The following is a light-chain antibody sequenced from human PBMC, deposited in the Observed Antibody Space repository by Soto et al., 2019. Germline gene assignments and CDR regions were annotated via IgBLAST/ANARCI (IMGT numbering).Light chain of an antibody. V-gene: IGKV3-20*01. Sequence: YRASQSVSKHYLAWYQQKPGQAPRLLIYGASNRATGIPDRFSGSGSGTDFTLTISRLKTEDFAVYYCQQYGSSGTFGQGAKVDIK. CDR3: QQYGSSGT. CDR2: GAS. CDR1: QSVSKHY. J-gene: IGKJ1*01.